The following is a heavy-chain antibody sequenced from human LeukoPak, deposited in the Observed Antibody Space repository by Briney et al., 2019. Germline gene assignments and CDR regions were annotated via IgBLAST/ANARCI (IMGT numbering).Heavy chain of an antibody. D-gene: IGHD3-10*01. CDR3: ATDRWAGGAFDY. CDR1: GYTLTELS. CDR2: FDPEDGET. J-gene: IGHJ4*02. Sequence: GASVKVSCKVSGYTLTELSMHWVRQAPGKGLEWMGGFDPEDGETIYAQKFQDRVTMTEDTSTDTAYMELSSLRSEDTAVYYCATDRWAGGAFDYWGQGTLVTVSS. V-gene: IGHV1-24*01.